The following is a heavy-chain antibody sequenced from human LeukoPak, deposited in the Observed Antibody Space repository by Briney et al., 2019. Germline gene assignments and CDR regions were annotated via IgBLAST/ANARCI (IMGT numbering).Heavy chain of an antibody. V-gene: IGHV3-7*01. Sequence: GGSLRLSCAASGLTLSSYAMSWVRLAPGKGLEWVANIKQDGSERYYVDSVKGRFTISRDNAKKSLYLQMNSLRAEDTAVYYCSRDKGSYPSFDYWGQGTLVTVSS. CDR1: GLTLSSYA. CDR2: IKQDGSER. J-gene: IGHJ4*02. CDR3: SRDKGSYPSFDY. D-gene: IGHD1-26*01.